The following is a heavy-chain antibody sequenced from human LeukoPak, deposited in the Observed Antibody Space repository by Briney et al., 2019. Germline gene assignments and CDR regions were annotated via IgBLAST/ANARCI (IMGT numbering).Heavy chain of an antibody. Sequence: GGSLRLSCVASGFTFTNYAMSWVRQAPGKGLEWVSAITGSDGSSYYADSVKGRFTISRDNSKNTLYLQMNSLRAEDTAVYYCAREGATMIVDNWFDPWGQGTLVTVSS. V-gene: IGHV3-23*01. CDR2: ITGSDGSS. D-gene: IGHD3-22*01. J-gene: IGHJ5*02. CDR1: GFTFTNYA. CDR3: AREGATMIVDNWFDP.